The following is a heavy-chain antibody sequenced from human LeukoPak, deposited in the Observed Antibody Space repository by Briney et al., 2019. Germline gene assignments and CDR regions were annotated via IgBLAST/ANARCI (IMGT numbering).Heavy chain of an antibody. V-gene: IGHV1-2*02. CDR1: GYTFTGYY. Sequence: ASVKVSCKASGYTFTGYYMHWVRQAPGQGLEWMGWINPNSGGTNYAQKFQGRVTMTRDTSISTAYMELSRLRSDDTAVYYCARDLQAPSGSYDPFGYWGQGTLVTVSS. D-gene: IGHD1-26*01. CDR3: ARDLQAPSGSYDPFGY. CDR2: INPNSGGT. J-gene: IGHJ4*02.